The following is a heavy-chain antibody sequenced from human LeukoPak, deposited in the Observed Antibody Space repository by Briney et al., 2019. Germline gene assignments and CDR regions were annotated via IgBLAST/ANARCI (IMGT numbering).Heavy chain of an antibody. J-gene: IGHJ6*02. CDR1: GFTVSSNY. Sequence: GGSLRLSCAASGFTVSSNYMSWVRQAPGKGLEWVSVISGSGGSTYYADSVKGRFTISRDNSKNTLYLQMNSLRAEDTAVYYCAKYAPYYYGSGSFSDYYYYGMDVWGQGTTVTVSS. D-gene: IGHD3-10*01. CDR2: ISGSGGST. CDR3: AKYAPYYYGSGSFSDYYYYGMDV. V-gene: IGHV3-23*01.